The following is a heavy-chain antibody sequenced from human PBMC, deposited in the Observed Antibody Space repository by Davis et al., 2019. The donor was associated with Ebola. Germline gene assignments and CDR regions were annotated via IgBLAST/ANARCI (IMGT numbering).Heavy chain of an antibody. V-gene: IGHV3-66*01. CDR1: GFTVSSNY. J-gene: IGHJ6*02. Sequence: GESLKISCAASGFTVSSNYMSWVRQAPGKGLEWVSVIYSGGSTYYADSVTGRFTISRDNSTHTLYLQMNSLRAEDTAVYYCARRYFYYYGMDVWGQGTTVTVSS. CDR2: IYSGGST. CDR3: ARRYFYYYGMDV.